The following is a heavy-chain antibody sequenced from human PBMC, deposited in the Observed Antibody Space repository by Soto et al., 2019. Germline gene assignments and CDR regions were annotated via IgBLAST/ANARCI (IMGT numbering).Heavy chain of an antibody. J-gene: IGHJ4*02. CDR1: GGSISSSSYY. CDR3: ARNDWANTFDY. CDR2: IYYSGST. V-gene: IGHV4-39*01. Sequence: PSETLSLTCTVSGGSISSSSYYWGWIRQPPGKGLEWIGSIYYSGSTYYSPSLKSRVTISVDTSKNQFSLKLSSVTAADTAVYYCARNDWANTFDYWGQGTLVTVSS. D-gene: IGHD3-9*01.